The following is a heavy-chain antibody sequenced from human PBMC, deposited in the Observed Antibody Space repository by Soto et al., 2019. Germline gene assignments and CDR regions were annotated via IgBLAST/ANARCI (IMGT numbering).Heavy chain of an antibody. CDR3: AFGGYAGHQDPHDV. D-gene: IGHD3-16*01. Sequence: PEQSLRVSCKGSACSVTHNWIHWVRQMPGKDLEWMGRIDPGDSVTTYNPSFQGHVTMSVDKSHNTAYLQWSSLKASATALYSRAFGGYAGHQDPHDVCSLRTIVTGS. CDR1: ACSVTHNW. V-gene: IGHV5-10-1*01. J-gene: IGHJ3*01. CDR2: IDPGDSVT.